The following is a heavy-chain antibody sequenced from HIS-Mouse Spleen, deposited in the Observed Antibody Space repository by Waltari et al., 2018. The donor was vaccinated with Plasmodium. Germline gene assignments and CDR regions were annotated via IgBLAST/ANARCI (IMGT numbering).Heavy chain of an antibody. V-gene: IGHV3-7*01. D-gene: IGHD6-13*01. CDR1: GFTLSSYW. CDR3: ASSWYWYFDL. CDR2: IKQDGSEK. Sequence: EVQLVESGGGLVQPGGSLRLSCDASGFTLSSYWMSWVRQAPGKGLEWVANIKQDGSEKYYVDSVKGRFTISRDNAKNSLYLQMNSLRAEDTAVYYCASSWYWYFDLWGRGTLVTVSS. J-gene: IGHJ2*01.